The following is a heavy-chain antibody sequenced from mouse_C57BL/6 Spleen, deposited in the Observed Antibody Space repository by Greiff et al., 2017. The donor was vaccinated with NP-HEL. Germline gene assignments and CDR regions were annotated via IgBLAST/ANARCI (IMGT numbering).Heavy chain of an antibody. CDR3: ARGSTSFDV. D-gene: IGHD5-1*01. Sequence: EVQLQESGPGLVKPSQSLSLTCSVTGYSITSGYYWNWIRQFPGNKLEWMGYISYDGSNNYNPSLKNRISITRDTSKNQFFLKLNSVTTEDTATYYCARGSTSFDVWGTGTTVTVSS. CDR2: ISYDGSN. V-gene: IGHV3-6*01. J-gene: IGHJ1*03. CDR1: GYSITSGYY.